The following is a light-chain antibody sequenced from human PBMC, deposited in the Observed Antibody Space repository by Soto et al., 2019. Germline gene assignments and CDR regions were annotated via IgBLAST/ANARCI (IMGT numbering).Light chain of an antibody. CDR2: LNSDGSH. CDR1: SGHSSYA. V-gene: IGLV4-69*01. J-gene: IGLJ2*01. Sequence: QSVLTQSPSASASLGASVKLTCTLSSGHSSYAIAWHQQQPEKGPRYLMKLNSDGSHSKGDGIPDRFSGSSSGAERHLTISSPQSEDVADYYCQTWGTAIHDVVFGGGTKLTVL. CDR3: QTWGTAIHDVV.